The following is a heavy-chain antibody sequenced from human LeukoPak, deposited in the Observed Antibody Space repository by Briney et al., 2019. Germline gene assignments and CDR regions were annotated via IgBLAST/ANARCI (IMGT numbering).Heavy chain of an antibody. J-gene: IGHJ4*02. V-gene: IGHV4-4*09. CDR1: GGSISSYY. CDR3: ARVTRWAGLDF. CDR2: IYTSGST. D-gene: IGHD2-21*02. Sequence: SETLSLTCTVSGGSISSYYWSWIRQPPGKGLEWIGYIYTSGSTYYNPSLKSRLTISVDTSENQFSLHLTSVTAADTAVYFCARVTRWAGLDFWGQGTLVTVSS.